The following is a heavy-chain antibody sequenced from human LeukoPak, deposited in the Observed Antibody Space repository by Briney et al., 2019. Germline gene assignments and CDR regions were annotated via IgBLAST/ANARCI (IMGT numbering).Heavy chain of an antibody. CDR2: ISGSGGST. J-gene: IGHJ1*01. V-gene: IGHV3-23*01. CDR3: AKNPPGGYFQD. CDR1: GFTFSNYA. Sequence: GGSLRLSCAASGFTFSNYAMSWVRQAPGKGLEWVSAISGSGGSTYYADSVKGRFTISRDNSKNTLSLQMNSLRAEDTAVYYCAKNPPGGYFQDWGQGTLVTVSS. D-gene: IGHD2-15*01.